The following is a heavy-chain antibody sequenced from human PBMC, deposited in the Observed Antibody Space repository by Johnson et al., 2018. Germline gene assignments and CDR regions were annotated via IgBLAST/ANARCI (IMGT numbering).Heavy chain of an antibody. D-gene: IGHD1-26*01. J-gene: IGHJ1*01. CDR2: ISYDGSNK. V-gene: IGHV3-30*03. CDR3: ARDHSGSYYEYFQH. Sequence: QVQLVQSGGGVVQPGRSLRLSCAASGFTFSSYGMHWVRQAPGKGLEWVAVISYDGSNKYYADSGKGRFTISRDNSKNTLYLQMNSLRAEDTAVYYCARDHSGSYYEYFQHWGQGTLVTVSS. CDR1: GFTFSSYG.